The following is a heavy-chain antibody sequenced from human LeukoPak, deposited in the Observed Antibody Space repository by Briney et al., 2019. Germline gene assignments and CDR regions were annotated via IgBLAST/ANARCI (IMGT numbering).Heavy chain of an antibody. V-gene: IGHV3-9*01. CDR2: ISWNSGSI. D-gene: IGHD4-17*01. CDR3: AKDMGPRHDYGDPHGY. Sequence: GRSLRLSCAASGFTFDDYAMHWVRQAPGKGLEWVSGISWNSGSIGYADSVKGRFTISRDNAKNSLYLQMNSLRAEDRALYYCAKDMGPRHDYGDPHGYWGQGTLVTVSS. J-gene: IGHJ4*02. CDR1: GFTFDDYA.